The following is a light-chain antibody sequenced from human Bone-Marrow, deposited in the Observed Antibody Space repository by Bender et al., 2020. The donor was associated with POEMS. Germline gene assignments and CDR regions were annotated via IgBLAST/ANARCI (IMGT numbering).Light chain of an antibody. CDR2: QDT. CDR1: DLGDQY. CDR3: QAWDTYSVI. V-gene: IGLV3-1*01. Sequence: SYEVTQPPSVSVSPGQTASITCSGADLGDQYVAWYQQKPGQSPVLVIYQDTKRPSGIPERFSGSNSGNTATLTISGTQAMDEADYYCQAWDTYSVIFGGGTKLTVL. J-gene: IGLJ2*01.